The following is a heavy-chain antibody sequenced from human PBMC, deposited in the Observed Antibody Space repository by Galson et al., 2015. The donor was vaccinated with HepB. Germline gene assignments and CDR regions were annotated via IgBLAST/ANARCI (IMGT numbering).Heavy chain of an antibody. CDR2: INPNSGGTNSGT. CDR3: ASGRGVHDAFDI. V-gene: IGHV1-2*02. CDR1: GFTFTGYY. Sequence: SVKVSCKASGFTFTGYYIHWVRQAPGQGLECMGWINPNSGGTNSGTNSAQKFQGRVTMTRDTSTRTAYMELSRLRSDDTAAYYCASGRGVHDAFDIWGQGTMVTVSS. J-gene: IGHJ3*02. D-gene: IGHD3-3*01.